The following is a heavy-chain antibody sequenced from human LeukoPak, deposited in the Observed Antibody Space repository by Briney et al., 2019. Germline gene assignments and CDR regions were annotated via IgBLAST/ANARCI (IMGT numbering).Heavy chain of an antibody. J-gene: IGHJ6*03. D-gene: IGHD6-6*01. CDR1: GGSISSYY. V-gene: IGHV4-4*07. Sequence: SETLSLTCTVSGGSISSYYWSWIRQPAGKGLEWIGLIYTSGSTNYNPSLKSRVTMSVDTSKNQFSLRLTSVTAADTAVYYCARDFTDSSSSLVYYYYYYMDVWGKGATVTVSS. CDR2: IYTSGST. CDR3: ARDFTDSSSSLVYYYYYYMDV.